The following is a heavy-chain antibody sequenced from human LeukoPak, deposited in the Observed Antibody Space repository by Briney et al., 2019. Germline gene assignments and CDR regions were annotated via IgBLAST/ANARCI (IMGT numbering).Heavy chain of an antibody. Sequence: GGSLRLSCAASGFTVSNNYMSWVRQAPGKGLELVSIIYSGGTTYYADSVRGRFTISRDNAKNTLYLQMNSLRAEDTAVYYCASRRSTSFDYWGQGTLVTVSS. V-gene: IGHV3-66*01. D-gene: IGHD5/OR15-5a*01. CDR1: GFTVSNNY. CDR2: IYSGGTT. CDR3: ASRRSTSFDY. J-gene: IGHJ4*02.